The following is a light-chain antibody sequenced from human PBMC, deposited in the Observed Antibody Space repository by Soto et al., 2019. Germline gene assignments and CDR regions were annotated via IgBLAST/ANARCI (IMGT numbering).Light chain of an antibody. CDR2: GAS. Sequence: EIVLTQSPGTLSLSPGERATLSCRASQSVSSSYLAWYQQKPGQAPRLLIYGASSRATGIPDRFSGSGSGTDFTLTISRLEPEDFAVYSCQQYGSLGVFPFGPGTKVDIK. CDR1: QSVSSSY. V-gene: IGKV3-20*01. J-gene: IGKJ3*01. CDR3: QQYGSLGVFP.